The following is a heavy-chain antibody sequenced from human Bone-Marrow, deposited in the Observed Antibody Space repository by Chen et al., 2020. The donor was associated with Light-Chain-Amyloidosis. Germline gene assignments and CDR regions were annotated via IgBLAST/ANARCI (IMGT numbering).Heavy chain of an antibody. J-gene: IGHJ4*02. CDR3: ATEFGITGLGAAY. CDR2: VDPEDGKT. Sequence: VQLAQSGPEVKTTGATVKIYCKVSGYTFTDSYFHWVQQAPGQGLEWVGFVDPEDGKTVYAEKFQGRVTITADTSTATVYMQLSSLRSADTAVYYCATEFGITGLGAAYWGQGTLVTVSS. D-gene: IGHD1-20*01. V-gene: IGHV1-69-2*01. CDR1: GYTFTDSY.